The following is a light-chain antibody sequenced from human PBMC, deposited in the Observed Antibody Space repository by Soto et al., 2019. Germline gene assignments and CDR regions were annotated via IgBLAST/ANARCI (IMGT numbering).Light chain of an antibody. Sequence: EIVLTQSPVTLSLSPGEGATLSCRASQTVSKNYLAWYHQKPGQAPRLLIYAASTRATGIPDRFSGSGSGTVFTLTISRLEPEDFAVFYCQQYAVSPITFGQGTRLEIK. J-gene: IGKJ5*01. CDR1: QTVSKNY. CDR2: AAS. V-gene: IGKV3-20*01. CDR3: QQYAVSPIT.